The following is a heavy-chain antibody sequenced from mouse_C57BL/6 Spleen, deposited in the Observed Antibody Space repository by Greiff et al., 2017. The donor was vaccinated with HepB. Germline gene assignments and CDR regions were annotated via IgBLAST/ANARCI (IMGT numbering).Heavy chain of an antibody. J-gene: IGHJ3*01. D-gene: IGHD3-1*01. CDR1: GFNIKDDY. Sequence: EVQLLQSGAELVRPGASVKLSCTASGFNIKDDYMHWVKQRPEQGLEWIGWIDPENGDTEYASKFQGKATITADTSSNTAYLQLSSLTSEDTAVYYCTSGRRGLAYWGQGTLVTVSA. V-gene: IGHV14-4*01. CDR3: TSGRRGLAY. CDR2: IDPENGDT.